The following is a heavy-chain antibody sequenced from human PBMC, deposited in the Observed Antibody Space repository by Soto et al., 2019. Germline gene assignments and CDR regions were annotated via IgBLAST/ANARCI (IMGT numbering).Heavy chain of an antibody. Sequence: QVQLVQSGAEVKKPGASVKVSCKASGYTFSSYHISWVRQAPGQGLEWMGWISAYNGNTNNAQKLQGRVTMTTDTTTSTAYMELRSLRSHEPAVYHCTRDGPPTDYWGQGTLVTVSA. V-gene: IGHV1-18*01. CDR1: GYTFSSYH. CDR3: TRDGPPTDY. CDR2: ISAYNGNT. J-gene: IGHJ4*02.